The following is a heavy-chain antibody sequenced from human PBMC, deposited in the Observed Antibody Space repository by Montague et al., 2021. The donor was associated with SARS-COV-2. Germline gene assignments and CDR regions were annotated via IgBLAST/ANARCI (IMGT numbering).Heavy chain of an antibody. CDR2: ISTSSLYI. J-gene: IGHJ3*01. V-gene: IGHV3-21*01. D-gene: IGHD5/OR15-5a*01. Sequence: LSCAASAFTFNKYSMNWVRRAPGKGLEWVSSISTSSLYIYYPDSXEGXISVARANAKNSVFLEMNSLRVEDTAVYYCARAHSGSYSVGGDAFDLWGRGTLATVSS. CDR1: AFTFNKYS. CDR3: ARAHSGSYSVGGDAFDL.